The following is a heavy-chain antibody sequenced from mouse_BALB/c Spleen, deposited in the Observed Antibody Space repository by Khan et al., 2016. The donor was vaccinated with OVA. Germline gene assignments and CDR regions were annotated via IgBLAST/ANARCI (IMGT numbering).Heavy chain of an antibody. CDR2: ISYSGST. Sequence: EVQLQESGPGLVKPSQSLSPTCTVTGYSITSGYGWNWIRQFPGDKLEWMGYISYSGSTNYNPSLKSRISITRDTSKNQFFLQLNSVTTEDTATYYYARTARIKYWGQGTTLTVSS. D-gene: IGHD1-2*01. J-gene: IGHJ2*01. V-gene: IGHV3-2*02. CDR1: GYSITSGYG. CDR3: ARTARIKY.